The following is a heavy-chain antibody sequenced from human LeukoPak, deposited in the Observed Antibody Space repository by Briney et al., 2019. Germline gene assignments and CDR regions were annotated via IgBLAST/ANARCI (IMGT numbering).Heavy chain of an antibody. CDR3: ARAAGSGSYYKGEYYYYGMDV. D-gene: IGHD3-10*01. CDR1: GGSISSGGYY. Sequence: PSQTLSLTCTVSGGSISSGGYYWGWIRQPPGKGLEWIGSIYYSGSTYYNPSLKSRVTISVDTSKNQFSLKLSSVTAADTAVYYCARAAGSGSYYKGEYYYYGMDVWGQGTTVTVSS. CDR2: IYYSGST. V-gene: IGHV4-39*07. J-gene: IGHJ6*02.